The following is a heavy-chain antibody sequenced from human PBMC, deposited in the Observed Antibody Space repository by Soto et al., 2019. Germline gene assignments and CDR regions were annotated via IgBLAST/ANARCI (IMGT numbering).Heavy chain of an antibody. Sequence: EVQLLESGGGLVQPGGSLRLSCAASGFTFSSYAMSWVRQAPGKGLEWVSAISGSGGSTYYADSVKGRFTISRDNSKNTLYLQMNSLRAEXXXXYYCAPKIGDFWPYFDYWGQGTLVXV. J-gene: IGHJ4*02. CDR3: APKIGDFWPYFDY. D-gene: IGHD3-3*01. CDR1: GFTFSSYA. CDR2: ISGSGGST. V-gene: IGHV3-23*01.